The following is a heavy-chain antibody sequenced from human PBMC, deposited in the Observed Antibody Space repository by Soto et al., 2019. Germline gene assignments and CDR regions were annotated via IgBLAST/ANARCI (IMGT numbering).Heavy chain of an antibody. Sequence: EVQLVESGGDLAKPGGSLRLSCAVSGFTFSYAWMNWVRQAPGKGLEWVGSIKSKTDGGTTDYAAPVKCRFTISRDDSRTMVFLQMNTLGPEDTAVYYCATGMGDLLYWGQGTRVTFSS. CDR1: GFTFSYAW. D-gene: IGHD1-26*01. CDR2: IKSKTDGGTT. V-gene: IGHV3-15*07. J-gene: IGHJ4*02. CDR3: ATGMGDLLY.